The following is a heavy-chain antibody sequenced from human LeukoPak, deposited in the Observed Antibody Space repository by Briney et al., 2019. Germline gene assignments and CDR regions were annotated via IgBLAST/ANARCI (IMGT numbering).Heavy chain of an antibody. CDR1: GFTFSSYS. V-gene: IGHV3-21*01. CDR2: ISSSSSYI. D-gene: IGHD5-18*01. Sequence: GGSLRLSCAASGFTFSSYSMNWVRQAPGKGLEWVSSISSSSSYIYYADSVKGRFTISRDNAKNSPYLQMNSLRAEDTAVYYCARSGGYSYGEYYFDYWGQGTLVTVSS. J-gene: IGHJ4*02. CDR3: ARSGGYSYGEYYFDY.